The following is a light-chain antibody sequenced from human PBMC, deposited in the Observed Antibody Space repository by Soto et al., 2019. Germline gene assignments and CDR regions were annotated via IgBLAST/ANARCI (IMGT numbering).Light chain of an antibody. CDR1: QSITTW. V-gene: IGKV1-5*01. CDR3: QHYKMYYPWT. Sequence: DIGMTQSPSTVSAYVGDSVTITWGGSQSITTWLAWYQQRPGKAPKLLIYDVSSLQSGVPSRFRGSGSGTEFTLTISSLQTADFATYYCQHYKMYYPWTFGQGTKVDIK. CDR2: DVS. J-gene: IGKJ1*01.